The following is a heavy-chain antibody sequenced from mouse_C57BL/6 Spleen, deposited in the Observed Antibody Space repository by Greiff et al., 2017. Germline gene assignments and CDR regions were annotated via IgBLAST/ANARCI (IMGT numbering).Heavy chain of an antibody. Sequence: QVQLKQSGAELVKPGASVKISCKASGYAFSSYWMNWVKQRPGKGLEWIGQIYPGDGDTNYNGKFKGKATLTADKSSSTAYMQLSSLTSEDSAVYFCARDGYDGVYAIDYWGQGTSVTVSS. J-gene: IGHJ4*01. D-gene: IGHD2-2*01. CDR1: GYAFSSYW. CDR3: ARDGYDGVYAIDY. V-gene: IGHV1-80*01. CDR2: IYPGDGDT.